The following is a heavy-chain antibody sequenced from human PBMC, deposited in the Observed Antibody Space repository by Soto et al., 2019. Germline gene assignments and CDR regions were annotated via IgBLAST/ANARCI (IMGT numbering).Heavy chain of an antibody. CDR3: ARDKITGLFDY. CDR1: GWSFSGYY. V-gene: IGHV4-34*01. D-gene: IGHD2-8*02. CDR2: INHSGST. Sequence: SETLSLTCAVYGWSFSGYYWTWIRQPPGTGLEWIGEINHSGSTNYNPSLKSRVTISVDTSKNQFSLRLTSVTAADTAVYYCARDKITGLFDYWGQGTLVTVSS. J-gene: IGHJ4*02.